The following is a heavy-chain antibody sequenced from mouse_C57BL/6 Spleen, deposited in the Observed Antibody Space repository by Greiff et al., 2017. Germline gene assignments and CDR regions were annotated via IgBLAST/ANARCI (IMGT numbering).Heavy chain of an antibody. CDR2: INPNNGGT. V-gene: IGHV1-26*01. CDR3: ARRKIDYFDY. Sequence: EVQLQQSGPELVKPGASVKISCKASGYTFTDYYMNWVKQSHGKSLEWIGDINPNNGGTSYNQKFKGKATLTVDKSSSTAYMELRSLTSEDSAVYYCARRKIDYFDYWGQGTTLTVSS. CDR1: GYTFTDYY. J-gene: IGHJ2*01.